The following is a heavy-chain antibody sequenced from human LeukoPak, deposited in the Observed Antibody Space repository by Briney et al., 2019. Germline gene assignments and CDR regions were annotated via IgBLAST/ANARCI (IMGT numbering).Heavy chain of an antibody. CDR2: IIPIFGTA. D-gene: IGHD2-15*01. V-gene: IGHV1-69*05. J-gene: IGHJ3*02. Sequence: ASVKVSCKASGGTFSSYAISWVRQAPGQGLEWMGGIIPIFGTANYAQKFQGRVTITTDESTSTAYMELSSLRSEDTAVYYCARTGYCSGGSCPNPADGAFDIWGQGTMVTVSS. CDR1: GGTFSSYA. CDR3: ARTGYCSGGSCPNPADGAFDI.